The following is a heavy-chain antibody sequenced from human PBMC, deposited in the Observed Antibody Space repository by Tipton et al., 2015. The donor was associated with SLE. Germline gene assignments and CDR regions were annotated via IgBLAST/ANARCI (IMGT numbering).Heavy chain of an antibody. CDR1: GFTFSSYS. CDR3: ARAAPSSSGWYDY. J-gene: IGHJ4*02. D-gene: IGHD6-19*01. Sequence: SLRLSCAASGFTFSSYSMNWVRQAPGKGLEWVSFISGSGSGTHYADSVKGRFTISRDNSKNTVFLQMNSLRAEDTAVYYCARAAPSSSGWYDYWGQGTLVTVSS. CDR2: ISGSGSGT. V-gene: IGHV3-23*01.